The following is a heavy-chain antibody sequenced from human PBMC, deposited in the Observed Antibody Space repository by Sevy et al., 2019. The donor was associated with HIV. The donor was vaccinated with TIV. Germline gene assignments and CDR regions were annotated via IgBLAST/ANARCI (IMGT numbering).Heavy chain of an antibody. CDR1: GFTVSSNY. V-gene: IGHV3-53*01. D-gene: IGHD6-13*01. CDR2: IYSDDST. J-gene: IGHJ4*02. Sequence: GGSLRLSCAASGFTVSSNYMSWVHQAPGKGLEWVSVIYSDDSTYYADSVKGRFTISRDNSKNTLYLQMNSLRAEDTAVYYCATGIAAAGHSFDYWGQGTLVTVSS. CDR3: ATGIAAAGHSFDY.